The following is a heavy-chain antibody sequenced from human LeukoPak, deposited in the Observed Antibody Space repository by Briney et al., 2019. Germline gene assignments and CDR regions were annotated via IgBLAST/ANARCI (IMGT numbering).Heavy chain of an antibody. CDR3: ARGGGVPAPGYYYYMDV. CDR1: GYTFTSYD. D-gene: IGHD3-3*01. CDR2: MNPNSGNT. J-gene: IGHJ6*03. V-gene: IGHV1-8*03. Sequence: GASVKVSCKASGYTFTSYDINWVRQATGQGLEWMGWMNPNSGNTGYAQKFQGRVTITRNTSISTAYMELSSLRSEDTAVYYCARGGGVPAPGYYYYMDVWGKGTTVTVSS.